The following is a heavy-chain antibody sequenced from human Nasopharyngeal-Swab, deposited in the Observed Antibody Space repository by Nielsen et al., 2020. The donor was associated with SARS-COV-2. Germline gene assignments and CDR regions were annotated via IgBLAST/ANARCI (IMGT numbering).Heavy chain of an antibody. CDR1: GGSISSYY. D-gene: IGHD2-2*02. J-gene: IGHJ3*02. V-gene: IGHV4-59*08. Sequence: SETLSLTCTVSGGSISSYYWSWIRQPPGKGLEWIGYIYYSGSTNYNPSLKSRVTISVDTSKNQFSLKLSSVTAADTAVYYCATSIVAVPAAISPDAFDIWGQGTMVTVSS. CDR2: IYYSGST. CDR3: ATSIVAVPAAISPDAFDI.